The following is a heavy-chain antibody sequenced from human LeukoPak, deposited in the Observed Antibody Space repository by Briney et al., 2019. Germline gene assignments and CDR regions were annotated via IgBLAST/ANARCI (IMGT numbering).Heavy chain of an antibody. CDR1: GGSISGSSYY. Sequence: PSETLSLTCTVSGGSISGSSYYWGWIRQPPGKGLEWIGYIYYSGSTNYNPSLKSRVTISVDTSKNQFSLKLSSVTAADTAVYYCARSVVVVAAEEFYFDYWGQGTLVTVSS. J-gene: IGHJ4*02. CDR2: IYYSGST. V-gene: IGHV4-61*05. CDR3: ARSVVVVAAEEFYFDY. D-gene: IGHD2-15*01.